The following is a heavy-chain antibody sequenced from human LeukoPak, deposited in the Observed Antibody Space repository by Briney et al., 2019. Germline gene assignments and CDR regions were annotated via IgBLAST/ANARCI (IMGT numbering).Heavy chain of an antibody. Sequence: SVKVSFKASGGTFSSYAISWVRQAPGQGLEWMGGIIPIFGTANYAQKFQGRVTITTDESTSTAYMELSSLRSEDTAVYYCARGKQWLVWDYFDYWGQGTLVTVSS. CDR2: IIPIFGTA. CDR3: ARGKQWLVWDYFDY. D-gene: IGHD6-19*01. CDR1: GGTFSSYA. V-gene: IGHV1-69*05. J-gene: IGHJ4*02.